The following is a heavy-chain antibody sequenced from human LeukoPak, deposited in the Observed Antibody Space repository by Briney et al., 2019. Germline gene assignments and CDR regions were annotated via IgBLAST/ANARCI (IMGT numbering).Heavy chain of an antibody. CDR2: INANSGST. CDR3: AKPISGGLAVTADWFDP. D-gene: IGHD6-19*01. Sequence: GGSLRLSCEASGFAFSFYAMSWLRQPPGKGLEWVSTINANSGSTSYAASVRGRFTISRDNSKNTLYLQLDTLRAEDTAVYYCAKPISGGLAVTADWFDPWGQGTLLTVSS. V-gene: IGHV3-23*01. CDR1: GFAFSFYA. J-gene: IGHJ5*02.